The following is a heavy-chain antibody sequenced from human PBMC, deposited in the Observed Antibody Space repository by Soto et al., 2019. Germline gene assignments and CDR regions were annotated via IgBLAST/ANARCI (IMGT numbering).Heavy chain of an antibody. Sequence: SVKVSCKASGGTFSSYAISWVRQAPGQGLEWMGGIIPIFGTANYAQKFQGRVTITADESTSTAYMELSSLRSEDTAVYYCARGKIKPGGVISHPGMDVWGQGTTVTVSS. CDR3: ARGKIKPGGVISHPGMDV. J-gene: IGHJ6*02. V-gene: IGHV1-69*13. CDR1: GGTFSSYA. D-gene: IGHD3-16*02. CDR2: IIPIFGTA.